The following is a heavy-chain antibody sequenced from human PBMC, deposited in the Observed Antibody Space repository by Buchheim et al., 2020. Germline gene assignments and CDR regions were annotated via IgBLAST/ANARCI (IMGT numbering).Heavy chain of an antibody. V-gene: IGHV3-23*01. Sequence: EVQLLDSGGGLVQPGGSLRLSCATSGFSFSSYAVSWVRQAPGKRLEWVSSISASGDSTYHADSVKGRFTLSRDTYTNTVFLQMNSLRAEDTAVYYCVKGTLPYCSGGICYPLDYWGQGTL. CDR3: VKGTLPYCSGGICYPLDY. J-gene: IGHJ4*02. D-gene: IGHD2-15*01. CDR2: ISASGDST. CDR1: GFSFSSYA.